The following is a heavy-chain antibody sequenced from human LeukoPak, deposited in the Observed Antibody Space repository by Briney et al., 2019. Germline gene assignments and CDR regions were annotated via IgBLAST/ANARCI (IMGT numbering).Heavy chain of an antibody. CDR1: GFIVSSNH. D-gene: IGHD3-10*01. V-gene: IGHV3-53*01. J-gene: IGHJ4*02. CDR3: ARSYSRSPLGY. Sequence: PGGSLRLSCAASGFIVSSNHMNWVRQAPGKGLEWVSVIYSGGKTFYADSVKGRFTISRDNSENTLYLQMNSLRAEDTAVYYCARSYSRSPLGYWGQGTLVTVSS. CDR2: IYSGGKT.